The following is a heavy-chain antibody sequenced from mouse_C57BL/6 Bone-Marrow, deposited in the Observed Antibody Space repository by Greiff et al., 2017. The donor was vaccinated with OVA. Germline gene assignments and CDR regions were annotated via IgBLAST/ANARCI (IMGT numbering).Heavy chain of an antibody. V-gene: IGHV1-42*01. CDR1: GYSFTGYY. J-gene: IGHJ1*03. D-gene: IGHD1-1*01. CDR3: AKRELYYYGSTYFDV. Sequence: EVQLQESGPELVKPGASVKISCKASGYSFTGYYMNWVKQSPEKSLEWIGEINPSTGGTTYNQKFKAKATLTVDKSSSTAYMQLKSLTSEDSAVYYCAKRELYYYGSTYFDVWGTGTTVTVSS. CDR2: INPSTGGT.